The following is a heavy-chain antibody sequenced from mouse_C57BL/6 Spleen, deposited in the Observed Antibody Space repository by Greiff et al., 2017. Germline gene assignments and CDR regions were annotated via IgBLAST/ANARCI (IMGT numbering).Heavy chain of an antibody. CDR3: ARDAALYYYVSSSESVDY. CDR2: SRNKANDYTT. CDR1: GFTFSDFY. V-gene: IGHV7-1*01. J-gene: IGHJ2*01. Sequence: EVKLVESGGGLVQSGRSLRLSCATSGFTFSDFYMEWVRQAPGKGLEWIAASRNKANDYTTEYSASVKGRFIVSRDTSQSILYLQMNALRAEDTAMYYCARDAALYYYVSSSESVDYWGQGTTLTVSS. D-gene: IGHD1-1*01.